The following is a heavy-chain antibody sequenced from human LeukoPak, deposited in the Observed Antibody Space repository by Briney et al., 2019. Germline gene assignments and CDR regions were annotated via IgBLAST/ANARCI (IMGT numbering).Heavy chain of an antibody. J-gene: IGHJ4*02. D-gene: IGHD4-17*01. CDR3: ASGSTVTPVDY. Sequence: GGSLRLSCAASGFTFSSYWMSWVRQAPGKGLEWVANIKQGGSEKYYVDSVKGRFTISRDNAKNSLYLQMNSLRAEDTAVYYCASGSTVTPVDYWGQGTLVTVSS. CDR1: GFTFSSYW. CDR2: IKQGGSEK. V-gene: IGHV3-7*01.